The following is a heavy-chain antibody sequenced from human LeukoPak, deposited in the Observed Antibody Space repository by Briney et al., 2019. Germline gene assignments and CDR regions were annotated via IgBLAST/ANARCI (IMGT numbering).Heavy chain of an antibody. Sequence: GGSLRLSCAASGFTFSSYAMSWIRQAPGKGLEWVSAISGSGGSTYYADSVKGRFTISRDNSKNTLYLQINSLRAEDTAVYYCAKDQDLSGWFDPWGQGTLVTVSS. V-gene: IGHV3-23*01. CDR2: ISGSGGST. CDR3: AKDQDLSGWFDP. D-gene: IGHD3-16*02. J-gene: IGHJ5*02. CDR1: GFTFSSYA.